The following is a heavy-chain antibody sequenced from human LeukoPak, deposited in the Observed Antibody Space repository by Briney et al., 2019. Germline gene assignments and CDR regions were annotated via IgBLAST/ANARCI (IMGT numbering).Heavy chain of an antibody. J-gene: IGHJ6*03. V-gene: IGHV1-18*01. CDR1: GYSFTSHG. Sequence: ASVKVSCKGAGYSFTSHGISWVRQAPGQGHEWMGWISTYNGNTNYAQKLQGRVTMTTDTATSTAYMELRSLRSDDTGVYYCARDPFCSSTSCYAGYYYYHYMDVWGKGTTVTVS. CDR2: ISTYNGNT. D-gene: IGHD2-2*01. CDR3: ARDPFCSSTSCYAGYYYYHYMDV.